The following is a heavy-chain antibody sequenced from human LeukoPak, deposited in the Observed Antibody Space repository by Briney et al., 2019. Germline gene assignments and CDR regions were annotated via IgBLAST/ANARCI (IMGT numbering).Heavy chain of an antibody. J-gene: IGHJ4*02. Sequence: SVKVSCKAPGGTFSSYAISWVRQAPGQGLEWMGGIIPIFGTANYAQKFQGRVTITADESTSTAYMELSSLRSEDTAVYYCARKYCSSTSCYFDYWGQGTLVTVSS. CDR3: ARKYCSSTSCYFDY. D-gene: IGHD2-2*01. CDR1: GGTFSSYA. V-gene: IGHV1-69*13. CDR2: IIPIFGTA.